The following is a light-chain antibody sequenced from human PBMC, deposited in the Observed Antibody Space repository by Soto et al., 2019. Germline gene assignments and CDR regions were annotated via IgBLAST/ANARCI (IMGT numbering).Light chain of an antibody. CDR1: QSVSSNY. J-gene: IGKJ4*01. Sequence: EIVLTQSPGTLSLSPGERATLSCRASQSVSSNYLAWYQQKPGQAPRLLIYGASSRATGIPDRFSGSGSGTDFTLTISRLEPEDFAVYHCQQYGGSPLVTFGGGTKVEIK. CDR3: QQYGGSPLVT. V-gene: IGKV3-20*01. CDR2: GAS.